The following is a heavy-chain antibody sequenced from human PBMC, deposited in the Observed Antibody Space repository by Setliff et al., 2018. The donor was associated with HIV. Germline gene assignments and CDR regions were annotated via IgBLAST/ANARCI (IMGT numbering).Heavy chain of an antibody. CDR1: GFTFSSYW. CDR2: IRQDASAE. Sequence: PGGSLRLSCLASGFTFSSYWMRWVRQAPGKGLEWVANIRQDASAEFYVDSVKGRFTIYRDNTKNSLYLQMNSLRAEDTAVYYCARVPGALVRGVDFDFWGQGTLVTVSS. D-gene: IGHD3-10*01. J-gene: IGHJ4*02. CDR3: ARVPGALVRGVDFDF. V-gene: IGHV3-7*01.